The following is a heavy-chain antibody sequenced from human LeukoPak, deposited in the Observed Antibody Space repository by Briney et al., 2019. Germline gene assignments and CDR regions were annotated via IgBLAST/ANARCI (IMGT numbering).Heavy chain of an antibody. D-gene: IGHD1-26*01. CDR2: ISWNSGSI. CDR1: GFTFDDYA. CDR3: ASWELFDY. Sequence: GGSLRLSCAASGFTFDDYAMHWVRQAPGKGLEWVSGISWNSGSIGYADSVKGRFTISRDNAKNSLYLQMNSLRAEDTAVYYCASWELFDYWGQGTLVTVSS. V-gene: IGHV3-9*01. J-gene: IGHJ4*02.